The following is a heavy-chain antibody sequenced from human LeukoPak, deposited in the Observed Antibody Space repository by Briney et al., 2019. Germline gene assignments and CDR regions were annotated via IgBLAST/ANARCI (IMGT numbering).Heavy chain of an antibody. V-gene: IGHV1-46*01. J-gene: IGHJ5*02. CDR3: VRDNSIADRGWWFDP. CDR2: INPSGHIT. CDR1: GDNFTSNY. Sequence: GASVKISCKAFGDNFTSNYMNWLLRQLRRKVVWMVIINPSGHITNYAQQFQGRLTVTRDTPTSTVYMELSSLRSDDTAAYYCVRDNSIADRGWWFDPWGQGTLVTVSS. D-gene: IGHD1-14*01.